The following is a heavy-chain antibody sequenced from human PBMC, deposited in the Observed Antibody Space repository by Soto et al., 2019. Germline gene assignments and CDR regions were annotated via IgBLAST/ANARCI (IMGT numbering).Heavy chain of an antibody. D-gene: IGHD1-26*01. CDR2: INPHGGST. V-gene: IGHV1-46*01. CDR1: GDTFTSYY. Sequence: QVQLVQSGAEVKQPGASAKVSCKAPGDTFTSYYFHWVRQAPGHGLEWMGVINPHGGSTAYAHRVQGRVTLTRDTPTSTVYMLLTSLRSEDTAVYYCARSSGGNYRIIIGGSNRFAPWGQGTLVTVSS. J-gene: IGHJ5*02. CDR3: ARSSGGNYRIIIGGSNRFAP.